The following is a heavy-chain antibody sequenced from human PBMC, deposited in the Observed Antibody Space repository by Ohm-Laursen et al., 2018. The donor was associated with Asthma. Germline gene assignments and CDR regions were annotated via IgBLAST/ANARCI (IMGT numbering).Heavy chain of an antibody. CDR3: ARGAFYYESTGYYFFDH. J-gene: IGHJ4*02. V-gene: IGHV4-31*02. CDR1: GDSINSGNNY. D-gene: IGHD3-22*01. CDR2: IYYSGLT. Sequence: SQTLSLTWTVSGDSINSGNNYWSWIRQHPGKGLEWIGYIYYSGLTYSNPSLRSRVIISVDTSKNQFSLNLTSVTAADTAVYYCARGAFYYESTGYYFFDHWDQGTLVTVSS.